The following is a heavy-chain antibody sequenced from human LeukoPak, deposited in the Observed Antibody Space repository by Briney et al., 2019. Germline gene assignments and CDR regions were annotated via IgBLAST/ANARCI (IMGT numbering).Heavy chain of an antibody. D-gene: IGHD3-22*01. Sequence: SGGSLRLSCAASGFTFSSYAMSWVRQAPGKWLEWVSAISGSGGSTYYADSVKGRFTISRDDSKNTLYLQMNSLRAEDTAVYYCAKTGSSGYYYLSDYWGQGTLVTVSS. CDR1: GFTFSSYA. CDR3: AKTGSSGYYYLSDY. J-gene: IGHJ4*02. CDR2: ISGSGGST. V-gene: IGHV3-23*01.